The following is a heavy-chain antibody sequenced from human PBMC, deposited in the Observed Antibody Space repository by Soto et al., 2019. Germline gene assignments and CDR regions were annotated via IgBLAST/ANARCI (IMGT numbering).Heavy chain of an antibody. CDR3: ARGIYDILTQNWFDP. CDR2: IYYSGST. V-gene: IGHV4-59*01. CDR1: GGSISSCY. D-gene: IGHD3-9*01. Sequence: QVQLQESGPGLVKPSETLSLTCTVSGGSISSCYWSWIRQPPGKGLEWIGYIYYSGSTNYNPSLKSRVTISVDTSKNQFSLKLSSVTAADTAVYYCARGIYDILTQNWFDPWGQGTLVTVSS. J-gene: IGHJ5*02.